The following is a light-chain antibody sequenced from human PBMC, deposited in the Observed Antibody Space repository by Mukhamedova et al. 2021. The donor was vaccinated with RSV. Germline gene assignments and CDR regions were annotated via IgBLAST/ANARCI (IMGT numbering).Light chain of an antibody. J-gene: IGKJ1*01. CDR3: QQYVTIPRT. Sequence: VSTTFLAWYQQKPGQAPRLLIYGASDRATGIPDRFSGSGSGTDFTLTITRLEPEDFAVYYCQQYVTIPRTFGQGTKVEIK. V-gene: IGKV3-20*01. CDR2: GAS. CDR1: VSTTF.